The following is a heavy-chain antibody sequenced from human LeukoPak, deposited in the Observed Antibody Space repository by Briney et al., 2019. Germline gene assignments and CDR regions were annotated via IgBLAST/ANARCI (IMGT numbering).Heavy chain of an antibody. CDR1: GYSFTSYW. CDR2: IYPGDSDT. Sequence: GESLKISCKGSGYSFTSYWIGWVRQMPGKGLEWMGIIYPGDSDTRCSPSFQGQVTISADKSISTAYLQWSSLKASDTAMYYCARHTYYYGSGSSRWFDPWGQGTLVTVSS. CDR3: ARHTYYYGSGSSRWFDP. J-gene: IGHJ5*02. V-gene: IGHV5-51*01. D-gene: IGHD3-10*01.